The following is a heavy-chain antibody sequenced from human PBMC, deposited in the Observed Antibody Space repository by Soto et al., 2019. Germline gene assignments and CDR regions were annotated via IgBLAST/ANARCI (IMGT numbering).Heavy chain of an antibody. D-gene: IGHD3-3*01. CDR2: INHSGST. Sequence: PSETLSLTCAVYGGSFSGYYWSWIRQPPGKGLEWIGEINHSGSTNYNPSLKGRVTISVDTSKNQFSLKLSSVTAADTAVYYCARGKYDFWSGYSLWYFDYWGQGTLVTVSS. J-gene: IGHJ4*02. CDR3: ARGKYDFWSGYSLWYFDY. V-gene: IGHV4-34*01. CDR1: GGSFSGYY.